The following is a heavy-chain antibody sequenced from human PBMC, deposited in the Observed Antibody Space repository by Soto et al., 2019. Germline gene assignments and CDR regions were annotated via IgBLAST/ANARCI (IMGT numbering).Heavy chain of an antibody. CDR2: ISAYNGNT. Sequence: ASVKVSCKASGYTFTSYGISWVRQAPGQGLEWMGWISAYNGNTNYAQKLQGRVTMTTDASTSTAYMELRSLRSDDTAVYYCARDGPGTAVAGRSIDCWGQGTLVIVSS. CDR1: GYTFTSYG. J-gene: IGHJ4*02. CDR3: ARDGPGTAVAGRSIDC. D-gene: IGHD6-19*01. V-gene: IGHV1-18*01.